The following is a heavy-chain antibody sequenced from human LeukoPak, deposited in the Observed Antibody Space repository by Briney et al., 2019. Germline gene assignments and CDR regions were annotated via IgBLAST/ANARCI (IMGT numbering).Heavy chain of an antibody. CDR2: INAGNGDT. V-gene: IGHV1-3*01. CDR1: GYTFTSYA. D-gene: IGHD6-19*01. J-gene: IGHJ3*02. Sequence: SVKVSCKASGYTFTSYAMHWVRQAPGQRLEWMGWINAGNGDTKYSQKFQGRVTITRDTSASTAYMEVSSLRSEDTAVYCCARDRVFSSAWYGAFDIWGQGTMVTVSS. CDR3: ARDRVFSSAWYGAFDI.